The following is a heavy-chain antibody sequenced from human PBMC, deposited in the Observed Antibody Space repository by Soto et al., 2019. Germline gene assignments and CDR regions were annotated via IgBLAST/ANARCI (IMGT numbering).Heavy chain of an antibody. Sequence: QITLKESGPTLVEPTQTLTLTCAFSGFSLSTSEVGVGWIRQPPGKALEWLAFIYWDDDKRYSPSLKTRLTIFKDTSKNLVVLIMTNMDPVDTATYYCAYRQHYRGSSGSGCLDPWGQGTLVTVSS. CDR3: AYRQHYRGSSGSGCLDP. V-gene: IGHV2-5*02. CDR1: GFSLSTSEVG. CDR2: IYWDDDK. J-gene: IGHJ5*02. D-gene: IGHD6-6*01.